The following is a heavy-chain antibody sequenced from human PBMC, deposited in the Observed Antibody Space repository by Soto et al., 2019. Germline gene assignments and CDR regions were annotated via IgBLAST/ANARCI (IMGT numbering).Heavy chain of an antibody. Sequence: QVQLVQSGAEVKKPGASVKVSCKASGYTFTSYGISWVRQAPGQGLEWMGWISAYNGNTNYAQKLQGRVTMTTDTSTSTAYMELRSLRADATAVYYCARDDEDYYDSSGYSLWGQGTLVTVSS. D-gene: IGHD3-22*01. CDR1: GYTFTSYG. J-gene: IGHJ4*02. CDR3: ARDDEDYYDSSGYSL. V-gene: IGHV1-18*01. CDR2: ISAYNGNT.